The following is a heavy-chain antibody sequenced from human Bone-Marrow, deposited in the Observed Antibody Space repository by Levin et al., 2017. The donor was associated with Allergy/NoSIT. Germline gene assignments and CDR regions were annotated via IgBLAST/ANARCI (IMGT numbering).Heavy chain of an antibody. CDR2: VYNSGNT. CDR1: YGSISIYY. CDR3: ARDRGYCSGDSCSVAFDI. J-gene: IGHJ3*02. Sequence: KPSETLSLTCTVSYGSISIYYWNWIRQPPGKGLEWIGYVYNSGNTNYNPSLKSRVTISVDTSKNQFSLKLSSVTAADTAVYYCARDRGYCSGDSCSVAFDIWGQGTMVTVSS. D-gene: IGHD2-15*01. V-gene: IGHV4-59*01.